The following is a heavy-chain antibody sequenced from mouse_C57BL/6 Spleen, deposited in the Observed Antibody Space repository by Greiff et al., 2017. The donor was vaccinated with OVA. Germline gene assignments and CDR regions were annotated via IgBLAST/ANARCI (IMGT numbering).Heavy chain of an antibody. Sequence: LVESGAELVRPGASVTLSCKASGYTFTDYEMHWVKQTPVHGLEWIGAIDPETGGTAYNQKFKGKAILTADKSSSTAYMELRSLTSEDSAVYYCTRRATVVATRVYFDYWGQGTTLTVSS. CDR1: GYTFTDYE. J-gene: IGHJ2*01. V-gene: IGHV1-15*01. D-gene: IGHD1-1*01. CDR2: IDPETGGT. CDR3: TRRATVVATRVYFDY.